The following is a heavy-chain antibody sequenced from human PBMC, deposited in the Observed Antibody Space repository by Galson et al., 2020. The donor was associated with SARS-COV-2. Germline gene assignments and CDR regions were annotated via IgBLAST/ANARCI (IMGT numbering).Heavy chain of an antibody. J-gene: IGHJ6*02. CDR1: GFTFSSYA. V-gene: IGHV3-23*01. D-gene: IGHD3-9*01. CDR2: ISGSGGST. CDR3: PTGGVEYDILTGYYIPLAGYGMDV. Sequence: GGSLRLSCAASGFTFSSYAMSWVRQAPGKGLEWVSAISGSGGSTYYADSVKGRFTISRDNSKNTLYLQMNSLRAEDTAVYYCPTGGVEYDILTGYYIPLAGYGMDVWGQGTTVTVSS.